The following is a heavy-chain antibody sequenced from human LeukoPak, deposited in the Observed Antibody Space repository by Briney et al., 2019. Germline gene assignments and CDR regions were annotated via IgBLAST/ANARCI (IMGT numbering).Heavy chain of an antibody. J-gene: IGHJ4*02. D-gene: IGHD3-10*01. CDR3: AGQEEDYSSSGQEY. Sequence: SETLSLICTVSGGSISSSSYFWGWIRQPPGKGLEWIGSIYYSGSTYYNPSLKSRVTMSVDTSKNQFSLKLSSVTAADTAVYYCAGQEEDYSSSGQEYWGQGTLVTVSS. CDR2: IYYSGST. V-gene: IGHV4-39*01. CDR1: GGSISSSSYF.